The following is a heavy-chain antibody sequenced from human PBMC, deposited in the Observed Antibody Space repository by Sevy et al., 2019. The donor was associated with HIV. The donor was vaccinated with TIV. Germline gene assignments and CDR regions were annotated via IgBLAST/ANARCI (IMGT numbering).Heavy chain of an antibody. J-gene: IGHJ4*02. CDR1: GFTFSPYS. Sequence: GGSLRLSCAASGFTFSPYSMNWIRQAPGKGLEWLSYISGTGNTIYYAGSVKGRFTMSRDNAKNSLYLQMNSLRAEDTAVYYCARVPLYSDSHINDYWGQGTLVTVSS. CDR3: ARVPLYSDSHINDY. V-gene: IGHV3-48*04. D-gene: IGHD3-22*01. CDR2: ISGTGNTI.